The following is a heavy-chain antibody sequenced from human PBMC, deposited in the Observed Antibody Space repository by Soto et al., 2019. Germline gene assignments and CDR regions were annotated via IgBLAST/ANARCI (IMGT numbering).Heavy chain of an antibody. D-gene: IGHD3-16*01. J-gene: IGHJ4*02. CDR1: GGSFNGFF. CDR3: ARMGPFLGQ. V-gene: IGHV4-34*02. CDR2: VNHSGTT. Sequence: QVQVQQWGAGLLKPSETLSLSCSVSGGSFNGFFWSWIRQPPGKGLQWIGEVNHSGTTKYSPALKSRVTMSADTSKNLFFLNLTSVTAADTAVYYCARMGPFLGQWGQGSLVTVPS.